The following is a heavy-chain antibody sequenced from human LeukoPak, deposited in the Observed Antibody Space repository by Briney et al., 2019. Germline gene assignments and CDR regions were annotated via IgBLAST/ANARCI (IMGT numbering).Heavy chain of an antibody. D-gene: IGHD3-22*01. CDR2: IDWNDDK. Sequence: SGPTLVNPTQTLKLTCTVSGFSLGTSGICVSWIRQPPGKALEWLARIDWNDDKYYTTSLKTRLTISQDTSKNQVVLTMTNMDPVDTATYYCARQCFYDSRGYSPGWFDPWGQGILVTVSS. V-gene: IGHV2-70*11. J-gene: IGHJ5*02. CDR3: ARQCFYDSRGYSPGWFDP. CDR1: GFSLGTSGIC.